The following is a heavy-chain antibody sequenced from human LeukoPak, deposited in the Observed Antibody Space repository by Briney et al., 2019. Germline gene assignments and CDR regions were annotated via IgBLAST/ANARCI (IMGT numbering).Heavy chain of an antibody. CDR2: IWHDGSNK. D-gene: IGHD2-15*01. V-gene: IGHV3-33*01. J-gene: IGHJ4*02. Sequence: GRSLRLSCAVSGFTFSSYGMHWVRQAPGRGLEWVAIIWHDGSNKYYADSVKGRFTISRDNSKNTLDLQMNSLRAEDTAVYYCARDRSSGAFDYWGQGTLVTVSS. CDR1: GFTFSSYG. CDR3: ARDRSSGAFDY.